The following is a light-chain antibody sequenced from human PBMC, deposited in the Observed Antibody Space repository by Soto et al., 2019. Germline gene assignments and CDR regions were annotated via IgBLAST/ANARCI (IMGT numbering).Light chain of an antibody. CDR1: QSLLYNNTYNY. Sequence: EIVITQSPLTLPVTPAEPASISCRSSQSLLYNNTYNYLDWYVQKPGQSPQLLIYFGSNRAPGVPDRFSGSGSGTDFTLKINRVEAEDVGTYYCMQALQSLTFGQGTRLEIK. CDR2: FGS. CDR3: MQALQSLT. J-gene: IGKJ5*01. V-gene: IGKV2-28*01.